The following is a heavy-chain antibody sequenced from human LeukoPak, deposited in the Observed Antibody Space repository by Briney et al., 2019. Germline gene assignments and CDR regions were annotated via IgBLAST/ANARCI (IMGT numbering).Heavy chain of an antibody. D-gene: IGHD1-1*01. V-gene: IGHV3-23*01. CDR3: AGVTWVHYAFDI. J-gene: IGHJ3*02. Sequence: PGGSLRLSCAASGFTFSSYAMSWVRQAPGKGLEWVSAISGSGGSTYYADSVKGRFTISRDNSKNTLYLQMNSLRAEDTAVYYCAGVTWVHYAFDIWGQGTMVTVSS. CDR2: ISGSGGST. CDR1: GFTFSSYA.